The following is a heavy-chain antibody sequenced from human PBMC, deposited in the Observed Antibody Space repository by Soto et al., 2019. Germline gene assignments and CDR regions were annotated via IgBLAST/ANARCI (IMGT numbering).Heavy chain of an antibody. CDR2: IYYSGST. V-gene: IGHV4-39*01. CDR3: ASLLRYFDWFRGYMDV. D-gene: IGHD3-9*01. J-gene: IGHJ6*03. CDR1: GGSISSSSYY. Sequence: PSETLSLTCTVSGGSISSSSYYWGWIRQPPGKGLELIGSIYYSGSTYYNPSLKSRVTISVDTSKNQFSLKLSSVTAADTAVYYCASLLRYFDWFRGYMDVWGKGTTVTVSS.